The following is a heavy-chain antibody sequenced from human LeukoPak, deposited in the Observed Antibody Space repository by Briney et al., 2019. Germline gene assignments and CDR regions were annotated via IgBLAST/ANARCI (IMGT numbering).Heavy chain of an antibody. CDR3: ARAGEDYGDSSYYYGMDV. V-gene: IGHV4-59*01. CDR1: GGSISSYY. J-gene: IGHJ6*02. D-gene: IGHD4-17*01. CDR2: IYYSGST. Sequence: SETLSLTCTVSGGSISSYYWSWIRQPPGKGLEWIGCIYYSGSTNYNPSLKSRVTISVDTSKNQFSLKLSSVTAADTAVYYCARAGEDYGDSSYYYGMDVWGQGTTVTVSS.